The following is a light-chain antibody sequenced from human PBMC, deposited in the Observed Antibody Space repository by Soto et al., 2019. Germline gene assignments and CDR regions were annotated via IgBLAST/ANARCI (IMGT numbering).Light chain of an antibody. CDR3: SSYTSSSTLV. V-gene: IGLV2-14*01. CDR1: SSDVGGYNY. CDR2: EVS. J-gene: IGLJ2*01. Sequence: QAVVTQPASVSGSPGQSITISCTGTSSDVGGYNYVSWYQQHPGKAPKLMIYEVSNRPSGVSNRFSGSKSGNTASLTISGLRAEDEADYYCSSYTSSSTLVFGGGTKLPVL.